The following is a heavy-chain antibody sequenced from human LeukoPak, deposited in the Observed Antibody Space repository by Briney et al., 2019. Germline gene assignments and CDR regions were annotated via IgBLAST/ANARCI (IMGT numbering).Heavy chain of an antibody. CDR1: GFTFSSYA. D-gene: IGHD1-26*01. J-gene: IGHJ4*02. CDR3: AKWPEGATPKFHH. V-gene: IGHV3-23*01. CDR2: IISSGHAT. Sequence: GGSLRLSCAASGFTFSSYAMSWVRQAPGKGLEAPGKELEWVSTIISSGHATYYPDSVRGRFTISRDNSKSTLHLQMDSLRAEDSALYYCAKWPEGATPKFHHWGQGTLVTVSS.